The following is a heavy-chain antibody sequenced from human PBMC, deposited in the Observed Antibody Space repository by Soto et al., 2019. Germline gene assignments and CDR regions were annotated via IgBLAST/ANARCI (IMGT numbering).Heavy chain of an antibody. CDR1: GFTVSNNY. CDR3: ARDGTYNWV. Sequence: EVQLVESGGGLVQPGVSLRLSCAASGFTVSNNYMSWVRQAPGKGLEWVSLIYSGGATYYADSVKGRLTNSRDNSKNTLDLQMNSMRAEDTAVYYCARDGTYNWVGGQGILVTVSS. J-gene: IGHJ4*02. V-gene: IGHV3-66*01. CDR2: IYSGGAT. D-gene: IGHD1-1*01.